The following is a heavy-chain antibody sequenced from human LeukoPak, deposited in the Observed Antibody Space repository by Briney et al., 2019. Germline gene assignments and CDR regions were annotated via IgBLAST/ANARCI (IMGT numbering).Heavy chain of an antibody. CDR3: ARWRGSTSERSDY. D-gene: IGHD2-2*01. V-gene: IGHV3-7*01. CDR2: IKQDGSAK. Sequence: AGPLKLSYTASGFTFSDDWRTWVRQAAGKGLGRVANIKQDGSAKNYVDSVKGRFTISRDNAKNSLYLQMDSLRVEDTATYYCARWRGSTSERSDYWGQGTLVTVSS. J-gene: IGHJ4*02. CDR1: GFTFSDDW.